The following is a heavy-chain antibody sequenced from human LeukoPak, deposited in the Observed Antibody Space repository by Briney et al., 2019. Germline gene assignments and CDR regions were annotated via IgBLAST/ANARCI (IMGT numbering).Heavy chain of an antibody. V-gene: IGHV3-30*19. CDR2: ISFDGRDE. D-gene: IGHD3-16*01. J-gene: IGHJ4*02. Sequence: GGSLRLSCAASGFTFSNHGLHWVRQAPGKGLEWVALISFDGRDEQYADSVKGRFTISKDNSKNTLYLQMNSLSGDDTSMYFCARAYGGLIDYWGQGTLVTVSS. CDR1: GFTFSNHG. CDR3: ARAYGGLIDY.